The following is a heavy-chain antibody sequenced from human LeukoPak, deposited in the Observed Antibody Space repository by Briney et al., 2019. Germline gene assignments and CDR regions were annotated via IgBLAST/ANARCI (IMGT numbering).Heavy chain of an antibody. CDR2: IYHSGST. V-gene: IGHV4-38-2*02. J-gene: IGHJ5*02. CDR1: GYSISSGYY. D-gene: IGHD3-22*01. CDR3: ARDTYYYDSSGYKTYANWFDP. Sequence: SETLSLTCSVSGYSISSGYYWGWIRQPPGKGLEWIGSIYHSGSTYYNPSLKSRVTISVDTSKNQFSLKLSSVTAADTAVYYCARDTYYYDSSGYKTYANWFDPWGQGTLVTVSS.